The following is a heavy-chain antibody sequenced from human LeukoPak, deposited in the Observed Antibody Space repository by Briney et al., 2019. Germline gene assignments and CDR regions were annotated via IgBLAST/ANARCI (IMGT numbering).Heavy chain of an antibody. J-gene: IGHJ4*02. V-gene: IGHV3-23*01. CDR3: AKRYSSSWYYDY. CDR2: ISNTGGTT. D-gene: IGHD6-13*01. Sequence: GGSLRLSCAASGFTFSSYGMTWVRQAPGKGLEWVSAISNTGGTTYYADSVKGRFTISRDNSKNTLFLQMNSLRAEDTAVYYCAKRYSSSWYYDYWGQGTLVTVSS. CDR1: GFTFSSYG.